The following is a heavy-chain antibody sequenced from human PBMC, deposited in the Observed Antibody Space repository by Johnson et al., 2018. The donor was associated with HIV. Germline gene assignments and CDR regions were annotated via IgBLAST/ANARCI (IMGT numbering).Heavy chain of an antibody. CDR3: ARETGIALADTALTTFDI. CDR2: VSYDGGNK. CDR1: RFTFNKYT. J-gene: IGHJ3*02. V-gene: IGHV3-30-3*01. D-gene: IGHD6-19*01. Sequence: VQLMESGGGVVQPGRSLRLSCAASRFTFNKYTMHWVRQAPGKGLEWVAVVSYDGGNKYYADSVKGRFTISRDNSRNTLYLQMNSLRAEDTAVYYCARETGIALADTALTTFDIWGQGTMVTVSS.